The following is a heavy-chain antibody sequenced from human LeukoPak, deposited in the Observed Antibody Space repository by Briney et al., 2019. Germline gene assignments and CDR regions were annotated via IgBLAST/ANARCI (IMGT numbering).Heavy chain of an antibody. CDR1: GYTFTDHY. CDR3: AGGGGSYGDV. CDR2: FDPYNGGI. Sequence: AASVKVSCKASGYTFTDHYMHWVRQAPGQGLEWMGRFDPYNGGISYAQKFQGRVTITRDTCVSTDYMELSSLTADDTAMYYCAGGGGSYGDVWGQGTMVAVSS. D-gene: IGHD1-26*01. J-gene: IGHJ3*01. V-gene: IGHV1-2*06.